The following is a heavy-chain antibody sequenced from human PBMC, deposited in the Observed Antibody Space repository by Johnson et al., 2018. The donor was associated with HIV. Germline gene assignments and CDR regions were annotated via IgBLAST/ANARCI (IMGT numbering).Heavy chain of an antibody. D-gene: IGHD1-1*01. CDR3: ARDGTETGPDDAFDI. J-gene: IGHJ3*02. Sequence: QVQLVESGGGVVQPGRSLRLSCAASEFTFSSYAMHWVRQAPGKGLEWVAVISYDGSNKYYADSVKGRFTISRDNSKNTLYLQMNSLRAEDTAVYYCARDGTETGPDDAFDIWGQGTMVTVSS. CDR1: EFTFSSYA. CDR2: ISYDGSNK. V-gene: IGHV3-30-3*01.